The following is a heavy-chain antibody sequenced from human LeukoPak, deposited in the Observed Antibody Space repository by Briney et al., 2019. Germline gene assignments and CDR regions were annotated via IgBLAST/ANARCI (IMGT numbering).Heavy chain of an antibody. V-gene: IGHV1-69*06. D-gene: IGHD4-11*01. J-gene: IGHJ4*02. CDR2: IIPIFGTA. CDR3: ARDGGHYSPFDY. Sequence: SVKVSCKASGGTFSSYAISWVRQAPGQGLEWMGGIIPIFGTANYAQKFQGRVTITADKSTSTAYMELSSLRSEDTAVYYCARDGGHYSPFDYWGQGTLVTVSS. CDR1: GGTFSSYA.